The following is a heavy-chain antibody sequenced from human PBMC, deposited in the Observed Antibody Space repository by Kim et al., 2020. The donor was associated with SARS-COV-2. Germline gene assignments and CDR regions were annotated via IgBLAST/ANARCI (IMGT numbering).Heavy chain of an antibody. J-gene: IGHJ4*02. V-gene: IGHV1-3*01. CDR2: INAGNGNT. Sequence: ASVKVSCKASGYTFTSYAMHWVRQAPGQRLEWMGWINAGNGNTKYSQKFQGRVTITRDTSASTAYMELSSLRSEDTAVYYCVRGYCSGGSCPPGLDYWGQGTLVTVSS. D-gene: IGHD2-15*01. CDR3: VRGYCSGGSCPPGLDY. CDR1: GYTFTSYA.